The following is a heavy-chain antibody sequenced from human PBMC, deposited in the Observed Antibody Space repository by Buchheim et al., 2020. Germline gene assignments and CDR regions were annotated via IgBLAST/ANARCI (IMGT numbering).Heavy chain of an antibody. CDR3: ATVGGEGHLDH. CDR2: ISYSGST. J-gene: IGHJ4*02. V-gene: IGHV4-59*01. D-gene: IGHD3-16*01. Sequence: QVQLQESGPGLVKPSETLSLTCTVSGGSISTYYWNWVRQPPGKGLEWIGYISYSGSTNYNPSLQSRVTLSVDTSKKHLSLRLTSVTAADAAVYYCATVGGEGHLDHWGQGTL. CDR1: GGSISTYY.